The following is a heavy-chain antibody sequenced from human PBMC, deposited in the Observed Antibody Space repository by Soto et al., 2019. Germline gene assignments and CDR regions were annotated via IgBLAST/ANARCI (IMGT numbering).Heavy chain of an antibody. Sequence: EVQLVESGGGLIQPGGSLRLSCAASGFNVSSNYMSWVRQAPGKGLEWLSVIYSGGSTYYAESVKGRFTISRDNSKNMLNLQMNALRVADTAVYYCARGPHVGISTSWGQGTLVTVSS. J-gene: IGHJ4*02. CDR2: IYSGGST. D-gene: IGHD2-2*01. CDR1: GFNVSSNY. V-gene: IGHV3-53*01. CDR3: ARGPHVGISTS.